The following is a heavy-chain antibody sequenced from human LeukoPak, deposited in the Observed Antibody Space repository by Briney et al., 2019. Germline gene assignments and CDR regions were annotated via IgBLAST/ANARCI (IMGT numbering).Heavy chain of an antibody. V-gene: IGHV4-4*07. CDR2: IYTSGST. D-gene: IGHD2-2*01. CDR3: ARDLGCSSTSCRTYYMDV. CDR1: GDSISGYY. J-gene: IGHJ6*03. Sequence: MPSETLSLTCTVSGDSISGYYWSWIRQPAGRGLEWIGRIYTSGSTNYNPSLKSRVTMSVDTSKNQFSLKLSSVTAADTAVYYCARDLGCSSTSCRTYYMDVWGKGTTVTVSS.